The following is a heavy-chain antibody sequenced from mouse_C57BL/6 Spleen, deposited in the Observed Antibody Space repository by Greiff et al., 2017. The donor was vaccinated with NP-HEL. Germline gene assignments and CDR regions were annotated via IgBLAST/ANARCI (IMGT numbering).Heavy chain of an antibody. D-gene: IGHD1-1*01. CDR2: INPNNGGT. CDR1: GYTFTDYN. V-gene: IGHV1-18*01. CDR3: ARGLIYYGSDWYFDV. J-gene: IGHJ1*03. Sequence: EVQLQQSGPELVKPGASVKIPCKASGYTFTDYNMDWVKQSHGKSLEWIGDINPNNGGTIYNQKFKGKATLTVDKSSSTAYMELRSLTSEDTAVYYCARGLIYYGSDWYFDVWGTGTTVTVSS.